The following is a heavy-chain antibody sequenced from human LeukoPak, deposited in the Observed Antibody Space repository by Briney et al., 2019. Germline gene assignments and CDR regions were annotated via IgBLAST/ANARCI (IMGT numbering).Heavy chain of an antibody. Sequence: GESLKISCKGSGYSFTNYWIGWVRQMPGKGLEWMGIIYPADSDTRYSPSFQGQVTISADKSISTAYLQWSSLKASDTAMYYCARLPYYDFWSGYFWFDPWGQGTLVTVSS. D-gene: IGHD3-3*01. V-gene: IGHV5-51*01. J-gene: IGHJ5*02. CDR1: GYSFTNYW. CDR3: ARLPYYDFWSGYFWFDP. CDR2: IYPADSDT.